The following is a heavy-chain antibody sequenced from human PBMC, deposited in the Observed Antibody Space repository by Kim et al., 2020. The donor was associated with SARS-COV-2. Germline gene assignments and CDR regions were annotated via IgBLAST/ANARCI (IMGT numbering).Heavy chain of an antibody. CDR3: ARHDSSSWYPYYYYGMDV. Sequence: GGSLRLSCAASGFTFSSYGMHWVRQAPGKGLEWVAVIWYDGSNKYYADSVKGRFTISRDNSKNTLYLQMNSLRAEDTAVYYCARHDSSSWYPYYYYGMDVWGQGTTVTVSS. CDR2: IWYDGSNK. CDR1: GFTFSSYG. D-gene: IGHD6-13*01. V-gene: IGHV3-33*01. J-gene: IGHJ6*02.